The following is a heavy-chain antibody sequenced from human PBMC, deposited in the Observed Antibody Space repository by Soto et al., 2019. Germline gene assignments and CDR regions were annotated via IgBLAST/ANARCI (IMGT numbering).Heavy chain of an antibody. CDR2: IRQDGGEI. V-gene: IGHV3-7*01. CDR3: ARLRGYCSGGSCFPPDS. Sequence: EVQLEESGGGLVQPGGSLRLSCAASGFTFSSFWMRWVRQAPGKGLEWVADIRQDGGEIYYLGSVKGRFTISRDNAKNSLHLQMNSLRAEDTAVYYCARLRGYCSGGSCFPPDSWGQGSLVTVSS. D-gene: IGHD2-15*01. CDR1: GFTFSSFW. J-gene: IGHJ4*02.